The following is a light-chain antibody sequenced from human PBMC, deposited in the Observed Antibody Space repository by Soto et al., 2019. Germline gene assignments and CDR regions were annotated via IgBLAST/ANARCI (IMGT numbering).Light chain of an antibody. Sequence: DIVLTQSPATLSASPGDRVTLSCRASESLFGFLAWYQQKPGQAPRLLMYGVSTRAPGIPARFSGGGSATDFTLTISSLQSEDSAFYFCQSYNDWPFASGLGTRLEI. CDR2: GVS. V-gene: IGKV3-15*01. CDR1: ESLFGF. CDR3: QSYNDWPFA. J-gene: IGKJ2*01.